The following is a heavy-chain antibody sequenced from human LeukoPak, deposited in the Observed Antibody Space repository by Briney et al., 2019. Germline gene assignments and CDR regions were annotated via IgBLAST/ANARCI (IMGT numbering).Heavy chain of an antibody. CDR3: ARAPSGCGGTCAFDL. D-gene: IGHD2-15*01. CDR2: IYADGST. CDR1: GGSISSSF. J-gene: IGHJ5*02. Sequence: SETLSLTCTVSGGSISSSFWSWIRQPAGKGLEWIGRIYADGSTNYNPFLKSRITMSLDTPENQFSLKLTSVTAADTAVYFCARAPSGCGGTCAFDLWGQGTLVTVSS. V-gene: IGHV4-4*07.